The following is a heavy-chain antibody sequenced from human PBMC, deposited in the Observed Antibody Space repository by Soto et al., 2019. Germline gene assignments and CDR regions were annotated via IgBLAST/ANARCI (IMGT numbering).Heavy chain of an antibody. Sequence: SETLSLTCTVSGYSIRSGSYWAWIRQPPGKGPEWISSIYHGGTTFYNPSLKSRITISVDTSNNQFSLKLTSVTAADTAVYYCARVHVMVVAGSTFDYWGHGTLVTVSS. CDR2: IYHGGTT. V-gene: IGHV4-38-2*02. CDR1: GYSIRSGSY. J-gene: IGHJ4*01. D-gene: IGHD6-19*01. CDR3: ARVHVMVVAGSTFDY.